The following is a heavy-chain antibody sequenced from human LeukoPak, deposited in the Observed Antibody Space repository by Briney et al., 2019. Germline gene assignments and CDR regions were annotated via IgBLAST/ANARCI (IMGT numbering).Heavy chain of an antibody. CDR1: GFTFSTYA. D-gene: IGHD1-26*01. CDR3: AREGSGTYYFDF. Sequence: GGSLRLSCAASGFTFSTYAMSWVRQAPGRGLEWVSVIYSGGSSYYADSVRGRFTISRDNSKNMLYLQMNSLRAEDTAVYYCAREGSGTYYFDFWGQGTLVTVSS. CDR2: IYSGGSS. J-gene: IGHJ4*02. V-gene: IGHV3-53*01.